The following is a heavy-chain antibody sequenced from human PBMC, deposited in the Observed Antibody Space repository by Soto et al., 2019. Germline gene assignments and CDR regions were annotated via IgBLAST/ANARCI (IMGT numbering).Heavy chain of an antibody. J-gene: IGHJ6*02. Sequence: EVQLVESGGGLVQPGGSLRLSCAASGFSFSSHNMNWVRQAPGKGLEWVSYISSSSSTIYYADSVKGRFTISRDNAKNSVYLQMNSLRDEDTAVYYCAREGWLALYYYYGMDVWGQGTTVTVSS. V-gene: IGHV3-48*02. D-gene: IGHD6-19*01. CDR1: GFSFSSHN. CDR2: ISSSSSTI. CDR3: AREGWLALYYYYGMDV.